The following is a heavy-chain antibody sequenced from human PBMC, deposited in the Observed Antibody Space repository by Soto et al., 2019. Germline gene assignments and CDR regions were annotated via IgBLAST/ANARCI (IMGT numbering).Heavy chain of an antibody. Sequence: SETLSLTCAVYGGSFSGYYWSWIRQPPGKGLEWIGEINHSGSTNYNPSLKSRVTISVDTSENQFSLKLSSVTAADTAVYYCARGGWLRLLEYWGQGTLVTVSS. CDR2: INHSGST. V-gene: IGHV4-34*01. CDR3: ARGGWLRLLEY. D-gene: IGHD5-12*01. CDR1: GGSFSGYY. J-gene: IGHJ4*02.